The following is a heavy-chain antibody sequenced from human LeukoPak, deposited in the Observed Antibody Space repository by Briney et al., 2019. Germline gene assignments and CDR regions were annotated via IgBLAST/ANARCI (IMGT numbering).Heavy chain of an antibody. CDR1: GFTFSSYA. CDR3: ATHSVYGDFGGDYFDY. D-gene: IGHD4-17*01. V-gene: IGHV3-23*01. J-gene: IGHJ4*02. CDR2: ISGSGGST. Sequence: GGSLRLSCAASGFTFSSYAMSWVRQAPGKGLEWVSAISGSGGSTYYADSVKGRFTISRDNSKDTLYLQMNSLRAGDTAVYYCATHSVYGDFGGDYFDYWGQGTLVTVSS.